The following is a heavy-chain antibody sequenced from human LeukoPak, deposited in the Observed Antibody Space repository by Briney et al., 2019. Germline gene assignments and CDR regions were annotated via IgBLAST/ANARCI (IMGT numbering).Heavy chain of an antibody. CDR1: GFTFSSYG. Sequence: PGGSLRLSCAASGFTFSSYGMHWVRQAPGKGLEWVAVISYDGSNKYYADSVKGRFTISRDNAKNTLYLQMNSLRAEDTAVYYCARIVGATYIDYWGQGTLVTVSS. CDR3: ARIVGATYIDY. D-gene: IGHD1-26*01. CDR2: ISYDGSNK. V-gene: IGHV3-30*03. J-gene: IGHJ4*02.